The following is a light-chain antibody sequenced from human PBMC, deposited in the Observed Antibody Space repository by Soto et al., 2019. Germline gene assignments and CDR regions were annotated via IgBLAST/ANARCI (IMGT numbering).Light chain of an antibody. CDR1: RALSTW. CDR2: SAS. J-gene: IGKJ1*01. Sequence: QLTQSPSSVSASVGDSVTITCQPCRALSTWVAWYQQKLGKAPKLLIYSASALKRGVPSRFSGSGSGTDFATTVSSLQPEDSATYCCQQADTCPWTFGQGTTVDI. V-gene: IGKV1D-12*01. CDR3: QQADTCPWT.